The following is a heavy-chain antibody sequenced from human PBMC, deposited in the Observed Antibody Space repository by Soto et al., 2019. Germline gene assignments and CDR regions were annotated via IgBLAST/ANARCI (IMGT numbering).Heavy chain of an antibody. D-gene: IGHD5-18*01. V-gene: IGHV3-13*01. CDR1: GFTCSTYD. J-gene: IGHJ6*02. CDR2: IGTAGGT. Sequence: PGGSLRLSCAASGFTCSTYDMHWVRQATGKGLEWVSAIGTAGGTYYPGSVKGRFTISRENAKNSLYLQMNSLRAGDTAVYYCARNSGYSYGYTYYYFGMDVWGQGTTVTVSS. CDR3: ARNSGYSYGYTYYYFGMDV.